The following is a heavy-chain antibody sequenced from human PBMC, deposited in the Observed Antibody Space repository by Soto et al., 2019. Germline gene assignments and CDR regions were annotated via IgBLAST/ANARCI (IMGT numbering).Heavy chain of an antibody. V-gene: IGHV4-39*01. CDR2: IYYSGST. J-gene: IGHJ6*02. Sequence: SETLSLTCTVSGGSISSSSYYWGWIRQPPGKGLEWIGSIYYSGSTYYNPSLKSRVTISVDTSKNQFSLKLSTVTAADTAVYYCARQGRPPPYYYYYGMDVWGQGTTVTVSS. CDR1: GGSISSSSYY. CDR3: ARQGRPPPYYYYYGMDV.